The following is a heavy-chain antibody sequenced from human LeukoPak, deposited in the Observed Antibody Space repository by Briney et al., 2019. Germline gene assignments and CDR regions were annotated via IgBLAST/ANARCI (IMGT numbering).Heavy chain of an antibody. D-gene: IGHD6-19*01. J-gene: IGHJ4*02. CDR2: ISGSGGST. CDR1: GFTFSSYG. V-gene: IGHV3-23*01. Sequence: GGSLRLSCAASGFTFSSYGMSWVRQAPGKGLEWVSAISGSGGSTYYADSVKGRFTISRDNSKNTLYLQMNSLRAEDTAVYYCAKWPRRIAEAGTDYFDYWGQGTLVTVSS. CDR3: AKWPRRIAEAGTDYFDY.